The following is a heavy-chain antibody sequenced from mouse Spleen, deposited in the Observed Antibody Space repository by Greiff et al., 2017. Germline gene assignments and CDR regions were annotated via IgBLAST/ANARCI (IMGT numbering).Heavy chain of an antibody. D-gene: IGHD4-1*01. CDR2: IDPSDSET. CDR1: GYTFTSYW. J-gene: IGHJ3*01. CDR3: ARSETGSWFAY. V-gene: IGHV1-52*01. Sequence: QVQLQQPGAELVRPGSSVKLSCKASGYTFTSYWMHWVKQRPIQGLEWIGNIDPSDSETHYNQKFKDKATLTVDKSSSTAYMQLSSLTSEDSAVYYCARSETGSWFAYWGQGTLVTVSA.